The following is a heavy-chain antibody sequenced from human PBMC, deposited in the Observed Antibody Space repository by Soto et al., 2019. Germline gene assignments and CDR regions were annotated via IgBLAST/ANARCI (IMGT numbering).Heavy chain of an antibody. D-gene: IGHD3-10*01. CDR2: IYYSGST. J-gene: IGHJ4*02. Sequence: PSETLSLTCTVSGGCISSYYWSWIRQPPGKGLEWIGYIYYSGSTNYNPSLKSRVTISVDTSKNQFSLKLSSVTAADTAVYYCARDGSSYYDPGNYFDYWGQGTLVTVSS. CDR1: GGCISSYY. V-gene: IGHV4-59*01. CDR3: ARDGSSYYDPGNYFDY.